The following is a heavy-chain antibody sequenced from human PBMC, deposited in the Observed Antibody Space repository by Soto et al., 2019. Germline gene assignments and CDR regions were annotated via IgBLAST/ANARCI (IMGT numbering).Heavy chain of an antibody. J-gene: IGHJ5*02. CDR2: IYYSGST. CDR3: ARHFKGGRGPRWFDP. D-gene: IGHD3-10*01. CDR1: GGSISSSSYY. V-gene: IGHV4-39*01. Sequence: QLQLQESGPGLVKPSETLSLTCTVSGGSISSSSYYWGWIRQPPGKGLEWIGSIYYSGSTYYNPSLKSRVTISVDTSKNQFSLKLSSVTAADTAVYYCARHFKGGRGPRWFDPWGQGTLLTVSS.